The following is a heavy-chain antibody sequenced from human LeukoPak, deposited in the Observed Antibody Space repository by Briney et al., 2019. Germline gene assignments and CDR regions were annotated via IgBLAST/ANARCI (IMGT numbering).Heavy chain of an antibody. Sequence: PSETLSLTCTVSGGSISSYYWSWIRQSGGKGLEWIGRIYSSGSTVYNPSLNSRLTMSIDTSKNQFSLTLKSVTATDTAVYYCARVKASSTSWTFDQWGLGALVTVSS. J-gene: IGHJ4*02. CDR1: GGSISSYY. D-gene: IGHD2-2*01. CDR2: IYSSGST. CDR3: ARVKASSTSWTFDQ. V-gene: IGHV4-4*07.